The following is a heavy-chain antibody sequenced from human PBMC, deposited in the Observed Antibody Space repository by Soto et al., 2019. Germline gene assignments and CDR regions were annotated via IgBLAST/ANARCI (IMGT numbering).Heavy chain of an antibody. Sequence: QVQLQESGPGLVKPSQTLSLTCTVSGGSISSGGYYWSWIRQHPGKGLEWIGYIYYSGSTYYNPSLKIRVTISVDTSKNQFSLKLSSVTAADTAVYYCARDSLDYVWGSYRLFDYWGQGTLVTVSS. D-gene: IGHD3-16*02. CDR1: GGSISSGGYY. V-gene: IGHV4-31*03. CDR2: IYYSGST. J-gene: IGHJ4*02. CDR3: ARDSLDYVWGSYRLFDY.